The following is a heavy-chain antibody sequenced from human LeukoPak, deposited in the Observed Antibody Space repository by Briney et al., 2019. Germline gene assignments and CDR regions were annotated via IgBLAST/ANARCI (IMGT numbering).Heavy chain of an antibody. Sequence: SETLSITCTVSGGSISTYYWSWIRQPPGKGLEWIGYIYHSGSTKYNPSLKSRVTISVDTSKNQFSLKLSSVTAADTALYYCARVGQWQYYFDYWGQGTLVTVSS. CDR3: ARVGQWQYYFDY. J-gene: IGHJ4*02. D-gene: IGHD6-19*01. V-gene: IGHV4-59*01. CDR2: IYHSGST. CDR1: GGSISTYY.